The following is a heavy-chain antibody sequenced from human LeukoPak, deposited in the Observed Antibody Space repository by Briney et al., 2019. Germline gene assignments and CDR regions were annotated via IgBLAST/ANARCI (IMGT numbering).Heavy chain of an antibody. D-gene: IGHD4-11*01. CDR3: ARDAIVRDYSNSDY. CDR2: INPNSGGT. J-gene: IGHJ4*02. Sequence: GASVKVSCKASGYTFTGYYIHWVRQAPGQGLEWMGCINPNSGGTNYAQKFQGRVTMTRDTSISTAYMELSRLTSDDTAVYYCARDAIVRDYSNSDYWGQGTLVTVSS. CDR1: GYTFTGYY. V-gene: IGHV1-2*02.